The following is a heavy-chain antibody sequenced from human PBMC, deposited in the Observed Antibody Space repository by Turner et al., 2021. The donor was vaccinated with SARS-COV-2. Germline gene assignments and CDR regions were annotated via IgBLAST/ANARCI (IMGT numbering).Heavy chain of an antibody. D-gene: IGHD3-22*01. J-gene: IGHJ4*02. CDR3: ARLPYYYDSSGPIDY. Sequence: QLQLQESGPGLVKPSEPLSLTCTVSGGSICSRSYYWGWIRQPPGKGLEWIGTVYYGGSTYYNPSLKSRVTISVDTSKNQFSLKLSYVTAADTAVYYCARLPYYYDSSGPIDYWGQGTLVTVSS. CDR1: GGSICSRSYY. V-gene: IGHV4-39*01. CDR2: VYYGGST.